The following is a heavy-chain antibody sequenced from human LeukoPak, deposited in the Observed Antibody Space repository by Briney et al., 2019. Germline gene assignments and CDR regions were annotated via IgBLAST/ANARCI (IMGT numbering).Heavy chain of an antibody. CDR1: GYTFTSYG. D-gene: IGHD3-10*01. CDR3: ARDLSRNYYGSGSYYFDY. Sequence: ASVKVSCKASGYTFTSYGISWVRQAPGQGLEWMGWISAYNGNTNYVQKLQGRVTMTTDTSTSTAYMELRSLRSDDTAVYYCARDLSRNYYGSGSYYFDYWGQGTLVTVSS. J-gene: IGHJ4*02. V-gene: IGHV1-18*01. CDR2: ISAYNGNT.